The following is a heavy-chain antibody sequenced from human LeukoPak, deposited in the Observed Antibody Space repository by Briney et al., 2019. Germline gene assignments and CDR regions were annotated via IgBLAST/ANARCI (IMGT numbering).Heavy chain of an antibody. Sequence: SETLSLTRTVSGGSINNDFWTWIRQPAGKGLEWIGRIYSSGTTNYNPSLKSRVTMSVDTSKNQFSLKPSSVTAADTAVYYCARGRTAMAPNVDYWGQGTLVTVSS. J-gene: IGHJ4*02. V-gene: IGHV4-4*07. CDR3: ARGRTAMAPNVDY. D-gene: IGHD5-18*01. CDR1: GGSINNDF. CDR2: IYSSGTT.